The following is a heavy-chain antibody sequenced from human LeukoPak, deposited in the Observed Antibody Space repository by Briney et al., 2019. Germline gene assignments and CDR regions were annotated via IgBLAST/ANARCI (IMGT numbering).Heavy chain of an antibody. Sequence: SETLSLTCTVSGGSISSYYWSWIRQPPGKGLEWIGYIYYSGGTNYNPSLKSRVTISVDTSKNQFSPKLSSVTAADTAVYYCARLGFSNSESYLAPSDYWGQGTLVTVSS. CDR1: GGSISSYY. V-gene: IGHV4-59*08. J-gene: IGHJ4*02. CDR3: ARLGFSNSESYLAPSDY. CDR2: IYYSGGT. D-gene: IGHD1-26*01.